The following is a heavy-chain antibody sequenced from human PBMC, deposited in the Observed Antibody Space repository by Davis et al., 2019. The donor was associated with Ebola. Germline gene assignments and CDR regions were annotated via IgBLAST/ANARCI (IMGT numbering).Heavy chain of an antibody. CDR2: IYYSGST. V-gene: IGHV4-61*01. Sequence: PSETLSLTCTVSGGSVSSGSYYWSWIRQPPGKGLEWIGYIYYSGSTNYNPSLKSRVTISVDTSKNQFFLKLSSVTAADTAVYYCARGEQLEPYYYYYGMDVWGQGTTVTVSS. CDR1: GGSVSSGSYY. D-gene: IGHD6-13*01. CDR3: ARGEQLEPYYYYYGMDV. J-gene: IGHJ6*02.